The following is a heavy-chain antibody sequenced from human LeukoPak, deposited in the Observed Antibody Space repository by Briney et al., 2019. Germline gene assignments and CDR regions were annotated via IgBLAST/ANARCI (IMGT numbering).Heavy chain of an antibody. Sequence: SETLSLTCTVSGGSISSYYWSWIRQPPGKGLEWIGYIYYSGSTNYNPSLKSRVTISVDTSKNQFSLKLSSVTAADTAVYYCARGVLACLEKYYYDSSGSLGWFDPWGQGTLVTVSS. CDR2: IYYSGST. CDR1: GGSISSYY. CDR3: ARGVLACLEKYYYDSSGSLGWFDP. J-gene: IGHJ5*02. V-gene: IGHV4-59*08. D-gene: IGHD3-22*01.